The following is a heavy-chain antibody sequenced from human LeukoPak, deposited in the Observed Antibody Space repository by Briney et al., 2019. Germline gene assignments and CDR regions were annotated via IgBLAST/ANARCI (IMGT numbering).Heavy chain of an antibody. CDR3: AKDVSQRRDGNNYFDY. Sequence: GGSLRLSCAASGFTFSSYGMHWVRQAPSKGLEWVAVISYDVSNKYYADSVKGRFTISRDNSKNTLYLQMNSLRAEDTAVYYCAKDVSQRRDGNNYFDYWGQGTLVTVSS. CDR1: GFTFSSYG. D-gene: IGHD5-24*01. CDR2: ISYDVSNK. J-gene: IGHJ4*02. V-gene: IGHV3-30*18.